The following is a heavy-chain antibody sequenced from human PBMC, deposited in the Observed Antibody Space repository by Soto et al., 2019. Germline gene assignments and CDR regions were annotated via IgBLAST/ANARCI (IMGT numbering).Heavy chain of an antibody. J-gene: IGHJ3*02. CDR3: AKDRVGNVPDAFDI. V-gene: IGHV3-23*01. CDR2: IRGSGDKT. Sequence: EVQLLESGGGLVQPGGSLRLSCAASGFISTNYFMNWVRQAPGKGLGWVPYIRGSGDKTDNADSVKGRFAISRDISKNTLALQMNSLRNEDTAVYYCAKDRVGNVPDAFDIWGQGTMVTVSS. CDR1: GFISTNYF.